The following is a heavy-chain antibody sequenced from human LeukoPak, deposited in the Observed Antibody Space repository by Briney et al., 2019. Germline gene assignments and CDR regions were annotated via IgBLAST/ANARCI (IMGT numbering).Heavy chain of an antibody. D-gene: IGHD6-19*01. Sequence: GTSLRLSCAASGFTFSNYAMHWVRQAPGKGLEWVAVRSYDGSNKYYADSVKGRFTISRDNSKNTLYLQMNSLRAEDTAVYYCARDLRALWLVLDKWGQGTLVTVSS. CDR3: ARDLRALWLVLDK. J-gene: IGHJ4*02. CDR2: RSYDGSNK. CDR1: GFTFSNYA. V-gene: IGHV3-30*04.